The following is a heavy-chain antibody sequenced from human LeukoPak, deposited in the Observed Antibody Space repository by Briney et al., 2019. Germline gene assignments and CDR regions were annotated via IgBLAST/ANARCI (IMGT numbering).Heavy chain of an antibody. V-gene: IGHV3-15*01. CDR3: TTRLMITFGGVIADVFDY. Sequence: GGSLRLSCAASGFTFSNAWMSWVRQAPGKGLESVGRIKSKTDGGTTDYAAPVKGRFTISRDDSKNTLYLQTNSLKTEDTAVYYCTTRLMITFGGVIADVFDYWGQGTLVTVSS. CDR2: IKSKTDGGTT. CDR1: GFTFSNAW. J-gene: IGHJ4*02. D-gene: IGHD3-16*02.